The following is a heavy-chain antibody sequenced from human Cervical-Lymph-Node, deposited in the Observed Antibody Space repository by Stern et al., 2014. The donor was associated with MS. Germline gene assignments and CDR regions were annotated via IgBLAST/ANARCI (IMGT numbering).Heavy chain of an antibody. CDR3: AREATRIVVGIDY. J-gene: IGHJ4*02. CDR2: LNPNSDDP. Sequence: QVQLMQSGTKMQKPGASVKVSCKASGYTFTGFFIHWVRQVPGQGLEWMGRLNPNSDDPTYAQNCQDRVTLTRDTSIGTAYLELSRLTSADTAIYYCAREATRIVVGIDYWGQGTQVTVSS. V-gene: IGHV1-2*06. D-gene: IGHD3-22*01. CDR1: GYTFTGFF.